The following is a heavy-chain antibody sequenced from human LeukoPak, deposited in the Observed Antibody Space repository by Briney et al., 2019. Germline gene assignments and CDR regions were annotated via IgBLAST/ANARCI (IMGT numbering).Heavy chain of an antibody. CDR2: INHSGST. Sequence: SETLSLTCAVYGGSFSGYYWSWIRQPPGKGLEWIGEINHSGSTNYNPSLKSRVTISVDTSKNQFSLKLSSVTAADTGVYFCARKGLRPLEWLSEYFFDYWGQGTLVTVSS. CDR3: ARKGLRPLEWLSEYFFDY. CDR1: GGSFSGYY. V-gene: IGHV4-34*01. D-gene: IGHD3-3*01. J-gene: IGHJ4*02.